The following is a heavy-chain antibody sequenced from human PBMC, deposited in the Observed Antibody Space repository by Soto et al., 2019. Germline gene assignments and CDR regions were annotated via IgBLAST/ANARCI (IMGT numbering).Heavy chain of an antibody. D-gene: IGHD2-8*02. V-gene: IGHV4-34*01. CDR1: GGSFSGYY. Sequence: QVQLQQWGAGLLKPSETLSLTCAVYGGSFSGYYWTWIRQPPGTGLEWIGEINHSGSTNYNPSLNSRVTLSVDPSKTQFSLKLTSVTAADTAVYYCARVKITGLFDYWGQGTLVTVSS. J-gene: IGHJ4*02. CDR3: ARVKITGLFDY. CDR2: INHSGST.